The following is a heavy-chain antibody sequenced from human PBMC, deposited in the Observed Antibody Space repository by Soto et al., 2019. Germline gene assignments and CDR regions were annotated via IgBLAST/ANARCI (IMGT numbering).Heavy chain of an antibody. CDR2: INAGNGNT. J-gene: IGHJ5*02. CDR1: GYTFTSYA. V-gene: IGHV1-3*01. CDR3: ARDRIYDILTGYYNLGWFDP. D-gene: IGHD3-9*01. Sequence: ASVKVSCKASGYTFTSYAMHWVRQAPGQRLEWMGWINAGNGNTKYSQKFQGRVTITRDTSASTAYMELSSLRSEDTAVYYCARDRIYDILTGYYNLGWFDPWGQGTLVTVSS.